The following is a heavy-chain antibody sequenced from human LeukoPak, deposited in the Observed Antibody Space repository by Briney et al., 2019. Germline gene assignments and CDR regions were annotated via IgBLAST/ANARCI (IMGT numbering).Heavy chain of an antibody. V-gene: IGHV4-39*01. D-gene: IGHD3-22*01. CDR3: ARHKEDFHDSSGPNFWYFDL. CDR1: GDSIKSDSYY. Sequence: SETLSLNCTVSGDSIKSDSYYWGWIRQPPGKGLEWIGNIYYSGSTYYNPSLKSRVTISVDTSKNQFSVKLSSVTAADTALYYCARHKEDFHDSSGPNFWYFDLWGRGTLVTVS. J-gene: IGHJ2*01. CDR2: IYYSGST.